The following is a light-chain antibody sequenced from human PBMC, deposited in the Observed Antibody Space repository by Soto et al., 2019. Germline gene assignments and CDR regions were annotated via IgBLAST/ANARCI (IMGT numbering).Light chain of an antibody. CDR3: MQSIQV. V-gene: IGKV2D-29*01. CDR2: EVS. CDR1: QSLLHSDGKTS. J-gene: IGKJ2*01. Sequence: DVVMTQSPLSLSVTPGQPASISCKSSQSLLHSDGKTSLYWYLQRPGQPPHLLIYEVSKRFSGGPERVRGSGSGTEFTRKSSRVEADDVGVYYCMQSIQVLGQGTKLEI.